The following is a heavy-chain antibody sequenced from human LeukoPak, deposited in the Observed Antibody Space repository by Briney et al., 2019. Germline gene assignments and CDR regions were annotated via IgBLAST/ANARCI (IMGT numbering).Heavy chain of an antibody. Sequence: SETLSLTCTVSGGSISLYYWSWIRQPPGKGLEWIGYFYDTRSPKYNPSLEGRVTISVDMSRNQFSLNLTSVTAADTAVYYCARGRGSLTYWGQGTLATVSS. CDR1: GGSISLYY. D-gene: IGHD3-10*01. CDR3: ARGRGSLTY. CDR2: FYDTRSP. V-gene: IGHV4-59*01. J-gene: IGHJ4*02.